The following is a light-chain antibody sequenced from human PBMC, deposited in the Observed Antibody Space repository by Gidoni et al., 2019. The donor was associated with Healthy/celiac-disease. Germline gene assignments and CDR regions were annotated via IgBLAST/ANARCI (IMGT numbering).Light chain of an antibody. CDR2: GAS. J-gene: IGKJ2*01. V-gene: IGKV3-20*01. CDR1: QSVSSSY. CDR3: QQYGSSQYT. Sequence: ELVLTQSPVTLSFSPGERATLSCRASQSVSSSYLAWYQQKPGQAPRLLIYGASSRATGIPDRFSGSGSGTDFTLTISRLEPEDFAVYYCQQYGSSQYTFGQGTKLEIK.